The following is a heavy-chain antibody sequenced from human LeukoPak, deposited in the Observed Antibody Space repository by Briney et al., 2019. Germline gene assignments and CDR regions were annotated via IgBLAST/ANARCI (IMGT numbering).Heavy chain of an antibody. V-gene: IGHV3-21*01. CDR1: GFTFSSYN. J-gene: IGHJ6*03. Sequence: GGSLRLSCAASGFTFSSYNMNWVRQAPGKGLEWVSSITSGSSYIYYADSVKGRFTISRDNAKNSLYLQMNSLRAEDTAVYYCARDPSPSYYYYYMDVWGKGTTVTISS. CDR2: ITSGSSYI. CDR3: ARDPSPSYYYYYMDV. D-gene: IGHD3-10*01.